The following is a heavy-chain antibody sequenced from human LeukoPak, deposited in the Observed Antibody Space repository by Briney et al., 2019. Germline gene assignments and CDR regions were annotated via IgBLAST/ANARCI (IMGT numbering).Heavy chain of an antibody. CDR3: ATRAYYYYDSSGYYFDY. Sequence: GGSLRLSCAASGFTFSSYWMNWVRQAPGKGLVWVSRINTDGSSTTYADSVKGRFTISRDNARNTLYLQMNSLRAEDTAVYYCATRAYYYYDSSGYYFDYWGQGTLVTVSS. D-gene: IGHD3-22*01. J-gene: IGHJ4*02. CDR2: INTDGSST. V-gene: IGHV3-74*01. CDR1: GFTFSSYW.